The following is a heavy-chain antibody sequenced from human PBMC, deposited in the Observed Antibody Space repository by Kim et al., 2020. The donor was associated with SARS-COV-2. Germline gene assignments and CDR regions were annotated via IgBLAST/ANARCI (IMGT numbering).Heavy chain of an antibody. CDR3: ARGGIVGATSY. J-gene: IGHJ4*02. V-gene: IGHV1-3*01. D-gene: IGHD1-26*01. CDR2: INAGNGNT. CDR1: GYTFTSYA. Sequence: ASVKVSCKASGYTFTSYAMHWVRQAPGQRLEWMGWINAGNGNTKYSQKFQGRVTITRDTSASTAYMELSSLRSEYTAVYYCARGGIVGATSYWGQGTLVTVSS.